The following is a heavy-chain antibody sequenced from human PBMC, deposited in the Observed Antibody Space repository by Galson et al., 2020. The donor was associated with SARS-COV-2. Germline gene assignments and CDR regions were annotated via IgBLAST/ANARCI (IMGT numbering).Heavy chain of an antibody. CDR3: ARTWISGTTSRTFDS. V-gene: IGHV2-70*11. CDR2: IDWDDDK. D-gene: IGHD1-1*01. Sequence: MCVSWIRQPPGKALEWLARIDWDDDKHYNTSLKTRLSISKDTSKNQVVLRMTNMDPGDTATYYCARTWISGTTSRTFDSWGQGTLVTVSS. CDR1: MC. J-gene: IGHJ4*02.